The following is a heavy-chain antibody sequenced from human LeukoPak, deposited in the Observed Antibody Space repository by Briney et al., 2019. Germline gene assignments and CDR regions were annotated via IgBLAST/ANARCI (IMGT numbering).Heavy chain of an antibody. D-gene: IGHD3-10*01. CDR3: ARDREYGSGIFDY. Sequence: ASVKVSCKASGYTFTGYYMHWVRQAPGQGLEWMGWINPNSGGTNYAQKFQGRVTMTRDTSISTAYMELNRLRSDDTAVYYCARDREYGSGIFDYWGQGTLVTVSS. CDR2: INPNSGGT. V-gene: IGHV1-2*02. J-gene: IGHJ4*02. CDR1: GYTFTGYY.